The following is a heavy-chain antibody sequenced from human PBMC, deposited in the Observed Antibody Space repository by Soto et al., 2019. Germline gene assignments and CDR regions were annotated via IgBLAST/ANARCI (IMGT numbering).Heavy chain of an antibody. V-gene: IGHV4-4*02. CDR3: ASHFGTGGYGAFDI. CDR2: IFHRGDT. Sequence: SETLSLTCSLSGGSVSSNHWWTWVRQTPGKGLERIGEIFHRGDTNYNAFLKSRVTISIDKSRNQLSLTLTPVTAADTAIYYCASHFGTGGYGAFDIWGQGTVVTVSS. D-gene: IGHD6-13*01. J-gene: IGHJ3*02. CDR1: GGSVSSNHW.